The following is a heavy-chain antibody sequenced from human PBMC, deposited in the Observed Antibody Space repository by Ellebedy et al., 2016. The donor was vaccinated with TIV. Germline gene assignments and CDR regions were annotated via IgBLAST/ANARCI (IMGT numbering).Heavy chain of an antibody. Sequence: GGSLRLSCKSSGYSFTSNWIGWVRQMPGKGLEWMGIIYPGDSDTRYSPSFQGQVTISADKSISTAYLQWSSLKASDTAMYYCAKNRDYYFDYWGQGTLVTVSS. D-gene: IGHD1-14*01. CDR3: AKNRDYYFDY. V-gene: IGHV5-51*01. J-gene: IGHJ4*02. CDR2: IYPGDSDT. CDR1: GYSFTSNW.